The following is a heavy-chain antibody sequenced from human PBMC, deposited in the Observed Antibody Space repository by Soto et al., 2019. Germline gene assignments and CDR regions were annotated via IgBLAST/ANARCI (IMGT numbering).Heavy chain of an antibody. D-gene: IGHD5-12*01. CDR3: ASPWVATTNHYYYYGMDV. V-gene: IGHV4-34*01. CDR2: INHSGST. J-gene: IGHJ6*02. CDR1: GGSFSGYY. Sequence: PSETLSLTCAVYGGSFSGYYWSWIRQPPGKGLEWIGEINHSGSTNYNPSLKSRVTISVDTSKNQFSLKLSSVTAADTAVYYCASPWVATTNHYYYYGMDVWGQGTTVTVSS.